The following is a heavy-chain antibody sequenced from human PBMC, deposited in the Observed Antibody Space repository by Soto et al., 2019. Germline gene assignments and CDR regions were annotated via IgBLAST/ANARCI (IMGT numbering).Heavy chain of an antibody. Sequence: SETLSLTCAVYGGSFSGYYWSWIRQPPGKGLEWIGEINHSGSTNYNPSLKSRVTISVDTSKNQFSLKLSSVTAADTAVYYCARGKIVVGGGGGGWWWGRGGWGQGTTVTVSS. V-gene: IGHV4-34*01. CDR1: GGSFSGYY. CDR3: ARGKIVVGGGGGGWWWGRGG. J-gene: IGHJ6*02. CDR2: INHSGST. D-gene: IGHD2-15*01.